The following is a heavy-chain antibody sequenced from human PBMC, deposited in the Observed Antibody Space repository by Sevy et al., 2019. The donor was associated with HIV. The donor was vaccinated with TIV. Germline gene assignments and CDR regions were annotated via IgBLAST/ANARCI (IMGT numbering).Heavy chain of an antibody. CDR3: ARAVLEISTWRSDY. CDR1: GFTFSSYR. D-gene: IGHD1-1*01. J-gene: IGHJ4*02. V-gene: IGHV3-21*01. CDR2: ISSTSAYI. Sequence: GGSLRLSCAASGFTFSSYRMTWVRQAPGKGLEWVSCISSTSAYINYADSVKGRFTISRDNANNLLYLQMDSLSAEDTAVYYCARAVLEISTWRSDYWGQGALVTVSS.